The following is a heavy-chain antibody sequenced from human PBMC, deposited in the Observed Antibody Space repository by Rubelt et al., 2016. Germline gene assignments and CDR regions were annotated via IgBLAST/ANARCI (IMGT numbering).Heavy chain of an antibody. CDR3: ARTDYGDDGPLDY. V-gene: IGHV1-3*01. CDR1: GYTFTSYA. D-gene: IGHD4-17*01. J-gene: IGHJ4*02. Sequence: QVQLVQSGAEVKKPGASVKVSCKASGYTFTSYAMHWVRQAPGQRLEWMGWINAGNGNTKVSHTFQGGVTLTRDTAAITAYVELSSLRSEDTAVYYCARTDYGDDGPLDYWGQGTLVTVSS. CDR2: INAGNGNT.